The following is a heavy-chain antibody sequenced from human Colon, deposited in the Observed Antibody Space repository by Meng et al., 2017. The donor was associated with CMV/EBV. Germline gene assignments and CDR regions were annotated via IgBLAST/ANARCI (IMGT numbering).Heavy chain of an antibody. CDR2: ISSSGSYI. CDR3: AGDRFDCSGESCYSGGLNYYYYALDA. V-gene: IGHV3-21*01. Sequence: GGSLRLSCAASGFTFSTYSMSWVRQTPGKGLECVSSISSSGSYISYADSVKGRFTISRDNAKNSLLLQMNSLRAEDTAVYYCAGDRFDCSGESCYSGGLNYYYYALDAWGQGTTVTVSS. CDR1: GFTFSTYS. D-gene: IGHD2-15*01. J-gene: IGHJ6*02.